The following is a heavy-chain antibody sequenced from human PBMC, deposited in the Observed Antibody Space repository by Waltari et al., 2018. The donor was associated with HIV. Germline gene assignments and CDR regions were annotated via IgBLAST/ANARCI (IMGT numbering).Heavy chain of an antibody. J-gene: IGHJ4*02. V-gene: IGHV5-51*07. D-gene: IGHD2-21*02. CDR2: VYPGDSET. CDR3: ARPGLAYCGGDCYYHF. CDR1: GYRLTPYW. Sequence: VHLVQSGTEVKKPGESLTISCKASGYRLTPYWLAWGHQGPGKGLGWMGIVYPGDSETKYSPSFEGQVTISVDKSIATAYLQWSSLKASDSAVYYCARPGLAYCGGDCYYHFWGQGTLVSVSS.